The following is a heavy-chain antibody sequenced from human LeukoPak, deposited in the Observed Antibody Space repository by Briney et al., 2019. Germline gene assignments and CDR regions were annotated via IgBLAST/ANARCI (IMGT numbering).Heavy chain of an antibody. CDR1: GFTFRDYG. J-gene: IGHJ4*02. D-gene: IGHD2-15*01. CDR2: IRSKTYSGAT. Sequence: GGSLRLSCTTSGFTFRDYGMSWFRQAPGRGLEWVSFIRSKTYSGATDYAASVRGRFVISRDDSESIAYLQTNSLKTEDTGVYYCTRNPHPFCSGVHCPSDSWGQGTLVTVSP. V-gene: IGHV3-49*03. CDR3: TRNPHPFCSGVHCPSDS.